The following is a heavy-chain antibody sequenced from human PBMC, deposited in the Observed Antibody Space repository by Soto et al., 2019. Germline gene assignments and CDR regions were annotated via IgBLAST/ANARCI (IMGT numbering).Heavy chain of an antibody. D-gene: IGHD3-22*01. CDR1: GDSIGTGGYY. Sequence: QVQLQESGPGLVKPSQTLSLTCTVSGDSIGTGGYYWDWIRQHPGKGPEWIGYIHYSGKTYYNPSHNSRITISLDTHKNQFSLRLSSVPAADTAVYYCTTNHDDISGRTPLLFDSWGQGTVVTVSS. V-gene: IGHV4-31*03. CDR3: TTNHDDISGRTPLLFDS. J-gene: IGHJ4*02. CDR2: IHYSGKT.